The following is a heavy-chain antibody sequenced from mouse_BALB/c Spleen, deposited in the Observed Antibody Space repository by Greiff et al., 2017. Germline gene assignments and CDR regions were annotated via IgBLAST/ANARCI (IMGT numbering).Heavy chain of an antibody. CDR2: ISSGGGNT. D-gene: IGHD2-9*01. CDR1: GFTFSSYT. Sequence: EVMLVESGGGLVKPGGSLKLSCAASGFTFSSYTMSWVRQTPEKRLEWVATISSGGGNTYYPDSVKGRFTISRDNAKNNLYLQMSSLRSEDTALYYCARDGGAYYGYVFDYWGQGTTLTVSS. CDR3: ARDGGAYYGYVFDY. J-gene: IGHJ2*01. V-gene: IGHV5-9*03.